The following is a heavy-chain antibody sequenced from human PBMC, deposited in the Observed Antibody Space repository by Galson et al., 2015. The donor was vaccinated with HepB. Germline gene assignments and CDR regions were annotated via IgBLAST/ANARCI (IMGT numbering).Heavy chain of an antibody. Sequence: QSGAEVKKPGESLKISCKGSGYSFTSYWIGWVRQMPGKGLEWMGIIYPGDSDTRYSPSFQGQVTISADKSISTAYLQWSSLKASDTAMYYCARQNDSSGYYYYNYYGMDVWGQGTTVTVSS. D-gene: IGHD3-22*01. J-gene: IGHJ6*02. CDR3: ARQNDSSGYYYYNYYGMDV. V-gene: IGHV5-51*01. CDR2: IYPGDSDT. CDR1: GYSFTSYW.